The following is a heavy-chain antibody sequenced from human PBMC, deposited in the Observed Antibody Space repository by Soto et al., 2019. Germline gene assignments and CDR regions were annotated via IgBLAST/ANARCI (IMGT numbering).Heavy chain of an antibody. CDR3: ARVGHYDFWSGFNWFDP. Sequence: SETLSLTCTVSGVSISSYYWSWIRQPPGKGLEWIGYIYYSGSTNYNPSLESRVTISVDTSKNQFSLKLSSVTAADTAVYYCARVGHYDFWSGFNWFDPWGQGTLVTVSS. CDR2: IYYSGST. J-gene: IGHJ5*02. D-gene: IGHD3-3*01. CDR1: GVSISSYY. V-gene: IGHV4-59*01.